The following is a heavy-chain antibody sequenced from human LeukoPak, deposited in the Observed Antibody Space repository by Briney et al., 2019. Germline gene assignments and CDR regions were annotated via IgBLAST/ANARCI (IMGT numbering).Heavy chain of an antibody. CDR2: ISSSGGST. CDR1: GFTFSRYA. CDR3: VKSAGFDWLSPLDAFDI. D-gene: IGHD3-9*01. V-gene: IGHV3-64D*06. Sequence: GRSLRLSCSASGFTFSRYAMHWVRQAPGKGLEYVSAISSSGGSTYYADSVKGRFTISRDNSKDTLYLQMSSLRAEDTAVYYCVKSAGFDWLSPLDAFDIWGQGTMVTVSS. J-gene: IGHJ3*02.